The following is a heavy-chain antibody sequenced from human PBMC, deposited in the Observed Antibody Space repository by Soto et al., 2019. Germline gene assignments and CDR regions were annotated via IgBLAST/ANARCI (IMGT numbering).Heavy chain of an antibody. V-gene: IGHV4-39*01. J-gene: IGHJ4*02. Sequence: PSETLSLTCTVSGGSISSSSYYWGWIRQPPGKGLEWIGSIYYSGSTYYNPSLKSRVTISVDTSKNQFSLKLSSVTAADTAVYYCARRSDSSGWFDYWGQGTLVTVSS. CDR1: GGSISSSSYY. D-gene: IGHD6-19*01. CDR3: ARRSDSSGWFDY. CDR2: IYYSGST.